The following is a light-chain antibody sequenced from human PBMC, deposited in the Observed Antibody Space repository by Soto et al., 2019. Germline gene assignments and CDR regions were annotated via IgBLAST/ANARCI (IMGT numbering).Light chain of an antibody. J-gene: IGKJ4*01. CDR1: QSISSW. CDR2: DAS. Sequence: IQMTQSSSTLSASVGYRFTITCLASQSISSWLAWYQQKPGKAPKLLIYDASSLESGVPSRFSGSGSGTEFTLTISSLQPDDFATYYCQQYNSYSGLTFGGGTKVDIK. CDR3: QQYNSYSGLT. V-gene: IGKV1-5*01.